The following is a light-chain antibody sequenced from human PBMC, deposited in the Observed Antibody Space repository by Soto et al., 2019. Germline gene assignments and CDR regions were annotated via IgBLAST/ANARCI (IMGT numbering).Light chain of an antibody. CDR1: QNINTY. CDR3: QQSYSSPRT. Sequence: DIQMTQSPSSLSASVGDSVTITCRASQNINTYLSWYQQRPGKAPKFLIYVASTLQSGVPSWFSGSGAGKYFILTISSLQPEDFATYCCQQSYSSPRTFGQGTKVEIK. J-gene: IGKJ1*01. V-gene: IGKV1-39*01. CDR2: VAS.